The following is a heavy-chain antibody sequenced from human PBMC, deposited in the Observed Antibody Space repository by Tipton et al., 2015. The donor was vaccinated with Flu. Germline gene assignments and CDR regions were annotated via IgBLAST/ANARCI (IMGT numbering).Heavy chain of an antibody. Sequence: GSLRLSCAASGFAFSIDWMSWVRQAPGKGPEWVANIKEDGSQTYYVDAVRGRFTISRDNAKSLVHLQMDSLRVDDTAMYCCARAGWGGYNSRASWGQGTQVTVSS. CDR3: ARAGWGGYNSRAS. J-gene: IGHJ4*02. V-gene: IGHV3-7*03. CDR1: GFAFSIDW. D-gene: IGHD5-24*01. CDR2: IKEDGSQT.